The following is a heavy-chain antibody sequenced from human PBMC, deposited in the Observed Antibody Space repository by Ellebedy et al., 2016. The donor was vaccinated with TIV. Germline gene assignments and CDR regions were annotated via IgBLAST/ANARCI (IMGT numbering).Heavy chain of an antibody. CDR1: GFTFSSYS. D-gene: IGHD3-22*01. V-gene: IGHV3-30*18. CDR2: ISYDGSNK. Sequence: GESLKISXAGSGFTFSSYSMHWVRQAPGKGLEWVAVISYDGSNKYYADSVKGRFTISRDNSKNTLYLQMNSLRAEDTAVYYCAKDLDSSGYPYWYFDLWGRGTLVTVSS. J-gene: IGHJ2*01. CDR3: AKDLDSSGYPYWYFDL.